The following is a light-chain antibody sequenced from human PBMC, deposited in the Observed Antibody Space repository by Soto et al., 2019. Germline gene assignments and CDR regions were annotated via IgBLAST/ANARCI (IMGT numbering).Light chain of an antibody. CDR3: HQCDSSPWT. Sequence: EIVLTQSPGTLSLSPGEIATLSCRASQSLSSNYLAWYQQKPGQAPRLLIYGASSRATGIPDRFSGSGSGTDFTLTISRLEPEDFAVFYCHQCDSSPWTFGQGTKVDIK. CDR1: QSLSSNY. V-gene: IGKV3-20*01. J-gene: IGKJ1*01. CDR2: GAS.